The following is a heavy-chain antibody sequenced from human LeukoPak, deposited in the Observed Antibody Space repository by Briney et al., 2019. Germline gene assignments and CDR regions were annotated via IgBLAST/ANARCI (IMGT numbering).Heavy chain of an antibody. CDR1: GYTFTGYY. V-gene: IGHV1-2*02. J-gene: IGHJ4*02. CDR2: INPNSGGT. Sequence: ASVKVSCKASGYTFTGYYMHWVRQAPGQGLEWMGWINPNSGGTNYAQKFQGRVTMTRDTSIRTAYMELSRLRSDDTAVYYCAVQYYYDSSGYYLFDYWGQGTLVTVSS. D-gene: IGHD3-22*01. CDR3: AVQYYYDSSGYYLFDY.